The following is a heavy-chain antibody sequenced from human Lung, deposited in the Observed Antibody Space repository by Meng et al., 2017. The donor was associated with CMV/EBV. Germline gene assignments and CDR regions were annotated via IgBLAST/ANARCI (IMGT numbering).Heavy chain of an antibody. Sequence: FIFSVYGLHWVRQAQGKGLEWVAIISFDGSYEYYADSVKSRFSISRDNSRDTLYLQMNSLIADDTAVYYCARSDGSGASYYSTFFDYWGQGTLVTVSS. V-gene: IGHV3-30*03. J-gene: IGHJ4*02. D-gene: IGHD2-15*01. CDR1: FIFSVYG. CDR3: ARSDGSGASYYSTFFDY. CDR2: ISFDGSYE.